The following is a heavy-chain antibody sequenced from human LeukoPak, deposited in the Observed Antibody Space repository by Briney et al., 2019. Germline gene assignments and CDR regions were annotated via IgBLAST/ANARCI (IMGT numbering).Heavy chain of an antibody. Sequence: ASVKVSCKASGYTFTGYYMHWVRQAPGQGLEWMGWINPNSGGTNYAQKFQGRVTMTRDTSISTAYMELSRLRSDDTAVYYCAKERGGWITFGGVHFDYWGQGTLVTVSS. CDR3: AKERGGWITFGGVHFDY. D-gene: IGHD3-16*01. CDR2: INPNSGGT. V-gene: IGHV1-2*02. J-gene: IGHJ4*02. CDR1: GYTFTGYY.